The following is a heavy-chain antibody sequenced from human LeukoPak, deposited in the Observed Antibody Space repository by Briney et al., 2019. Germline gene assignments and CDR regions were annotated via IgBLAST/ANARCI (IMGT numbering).Heavy chain of an antibody. CDR3: ARDVGPIVGATNHDAFDI. Sequence: ASVKVSCKASGYTFTGYYMHWVRQAPGQGLEWMGWINPNSGGTNYAQKFQGRVTMTRDTSISTAYMELSRLRSDDTAVYYCARDVGPIVGATNHDAFDIWGQGTMVTVSS. CDR2: INPNSGGT. D-gene: IGHD1-26*01. J-gene: IGHJ3*02. CDR1: GYTFTGYY. V-gene: IGHV1-2*02.